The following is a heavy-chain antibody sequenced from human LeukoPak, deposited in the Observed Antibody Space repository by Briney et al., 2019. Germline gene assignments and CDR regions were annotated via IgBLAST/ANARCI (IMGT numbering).Heavy chain of an antibody. V-gene: IGHV4-30-4*01. Sequence: SETLSLTCTVSGGSISSGDYYWSWIRQPPGKGLEWIGYIHYSGSTSYNPSLKNRVIISVDTSKNQFSLKLSSVTAADTAVYYCARGHSLDYWGQGTLVTVSS. CDR2: IHYSGST. CDR3: ARGHSLDY. CDR1: GGSISSGDYY. J-gene: IGHJ4*02.